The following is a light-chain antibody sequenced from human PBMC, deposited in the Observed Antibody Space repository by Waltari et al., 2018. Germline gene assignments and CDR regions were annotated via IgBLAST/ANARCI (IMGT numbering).Light chain of an antibody. CDR2: GAS. J-gene: IGKJ2*01. Sequence: DIQMTQSPSSLSASVGDRVTITCRASQVVGNTLGWYQQKPGKAPKRLIYGASSLQSGVPARFSGSGSGTEFTLKISSLQPEDFATFYCLQYNSYPYTFGQGSRLEI. CDR1: QVVGNT. V-gene: IGKV1-17*01. CDR3: LQYNSYPYT.